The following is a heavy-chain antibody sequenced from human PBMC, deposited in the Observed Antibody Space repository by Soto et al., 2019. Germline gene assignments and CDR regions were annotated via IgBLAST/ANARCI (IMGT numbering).Heavy chain of an antibody. J-gene: IGHJ4*02. CDR1: GFTFSNSA. CDR2: IGGRGGST. Sequence: ESGGGLVQPGGSLRLSCAASGFTFSNSAMSWVRQAPGKGLEWVSAIGGRGGSTYYADSVKGRFTIFRDDSKNTRFLQMSSRRAEDTALYYCAKDTGRGGGSVFDYWGQGTLVSVSS. D-gene: IGHD2-15*01. V-gene: IGHV3-23*01. CDR3: AKDTGRGGGSVFDY.